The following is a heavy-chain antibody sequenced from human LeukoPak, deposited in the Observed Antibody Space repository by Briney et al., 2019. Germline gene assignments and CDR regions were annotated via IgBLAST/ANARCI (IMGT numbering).Heavy chain of an antibody. CDR1: GFTFSSYW. CDR2: INSDGSST. V-gene: IGHV3-74*01. J-gene: IGHJ6*02. Sequence: QPEGSLRLSCAASGFTFSSYWMHWVRQAPGKGLVWVSRINSDGSSTSYADSVKGRFTISRDNAKNTPYLQMNSLRAGDTAVYYCARDLTVAAYYYYYYGMDVWGQGTTVTVSS. D-gene: IGHD6-19*01. CDR3: ARDLTVAAYYYYYYGMDV.